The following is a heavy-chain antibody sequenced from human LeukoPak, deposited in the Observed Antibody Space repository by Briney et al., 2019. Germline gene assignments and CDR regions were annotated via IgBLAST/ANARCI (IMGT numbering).Heavy chain of an antibody. CDR3: ARVRAPYCSSTSCSNIRFDP. J-gene: IGHJ5*02. D-gene: IGHD2-2*01. CDR2: ISSSGSTI. Sequence: GGSLRLSCAASGFTFSDYYMSWIRQAPGKGLEWVSYISSSGSTIYYADSVKGRFTVSRDNAKNSLHLQMNSLRAEDTAVYYCARVRAPYCSSTSCSNIRFDPWGQGTLVTVSS. CDR1: GFTFSDYY. V-gene: IGHV3-11*01.